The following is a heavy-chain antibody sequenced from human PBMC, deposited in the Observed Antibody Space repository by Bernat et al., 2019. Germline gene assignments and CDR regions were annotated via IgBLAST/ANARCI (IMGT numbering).Heavy chain of an antibody. Sequence: EVQLVESGGGLVQPGGSLRLSCAASGFTFSSYEMNWVRQAPGKGLEWVSYISSSGYTVYYADSVEGRVTISRDNAKNSLYLQMNSLRAEDTAVYYCARVDRSGYDFWSGYSEYFQHWGQVTLVTVSS. D-gene: IGHD3-3*01. CDR3: ARVDRSGYDFWSGYSEYFQH. V-gene: IGHV3-48*03. CDR2: ISSSGYTV. J-gene: IGHJ1*01. CDR1: GFTFSSYE.